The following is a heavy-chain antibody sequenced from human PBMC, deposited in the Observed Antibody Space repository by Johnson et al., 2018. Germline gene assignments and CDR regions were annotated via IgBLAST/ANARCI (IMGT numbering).Heavy chain of an antibody. J-gene: IGHJ6*03. CDR3: AKWGGYYYYMDV. CDR2: IWYDGSNK. CDR1: GFTFSSYG. Sequence: QVQLVESGGGVVQPGRSLRLSCAASGFTFSSYGMHWVRQAPGKGLEWVAVIWYDGSNKYYADSVKGRFTISRDNSKNTLYLHMNSLRAEDTAVYYCAKWGGYYYYMDVWGKGTTVTVSS. D-gene: IGHD3-16*01. V-gene: IGHV3-33*06.